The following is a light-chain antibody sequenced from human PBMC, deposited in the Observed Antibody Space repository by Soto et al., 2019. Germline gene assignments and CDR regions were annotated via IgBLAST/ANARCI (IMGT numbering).Light chain of an antibody. CDR2: AAS. CDR1: QGIAAW. Sequence: GDRVTITCRANQGIAAWLAWYQQKPGKAPKLLIYAASNLHSGVPSRFSGSGSGTEFTLTISSLQPEDFATYYCQQANSFPLTFGGGTKVDIK. J-gene: IGKJ4*01. CDR3: QQANSFPLT. V-gene: IGKV1D-12*01.